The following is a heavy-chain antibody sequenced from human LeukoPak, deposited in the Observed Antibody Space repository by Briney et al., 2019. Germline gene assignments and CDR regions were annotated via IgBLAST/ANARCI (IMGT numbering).Heavy chain of an antibody. CDR2: IIPIFGTA. CDR1: GGTFSSYA. J-gene: IGHJ5*02. CDR3: ARSGYYYDSSGYYWFDP. D-gene: IGHD3-22*01. Sequence: ASVKVSCKASGGTFSSYAISWVRQAPGQGLEWMGGIIPIFGTANYAQKFQGRVTTTTDESTSTAYMELSSLRSEDTAVYYCARSGYYYDSSGYYWFDPWGQGTLSPSPQ. V-gene: IGHV1-69*05.